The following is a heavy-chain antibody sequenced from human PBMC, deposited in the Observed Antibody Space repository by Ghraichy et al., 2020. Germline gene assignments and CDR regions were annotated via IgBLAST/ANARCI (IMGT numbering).Heavy chain of an antibody. V-gene: IGHV3-23*01. D-gene: IGHD3-3*01. CDR2: ISGSGGST. CDR3: AKDSYDFWSGRILYYYYGMDV. CDR1: GFTFSSYA. Sequence: GESLNISCAASGFTFSSYAMSWVRQAPGKGLEWVSAISGSGGSTYYADSVKGRFTISRDNSKNTLYLQMNSLRAEDTAVYYCAKDSYDFWSGRILYYYYGMDVWGQGTTVTVSS. J-gene: IGHJ6*02.